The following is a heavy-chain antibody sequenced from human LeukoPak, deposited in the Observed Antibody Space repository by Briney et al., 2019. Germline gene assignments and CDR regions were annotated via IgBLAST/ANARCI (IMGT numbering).Heavy chain of an antibody. CDR3: AKGVESWLTYFDH. Sequence: GGSLSLSCAASGFTFSIYSMNWVRQAPGKGLEWVSYISSGSNTIYYADSVKGRFTISRDNSKNTLSLQMNSPRVEDTAMYYCAKGVESWLTYFDHWGQGTLVTVSS. CDR1: GFTFSIYS. J-gene: IGHJ4*02. D-gene: IGHD5-18*01. V-gene: IGHV3-48*01. CDR2: ISSGSNTI.